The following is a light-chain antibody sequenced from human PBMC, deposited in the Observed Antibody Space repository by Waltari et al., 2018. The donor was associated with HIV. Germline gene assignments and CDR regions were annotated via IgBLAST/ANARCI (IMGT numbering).Light chain of an antibody. V-gene: IGLV3-21*04. CDR1: NIGSKS. Sequence: SYVLTQPPSVSVAPGKTARITCGGNNIGSKSVHWYQQKPGQAPVLVIYYDSDRPSGIPERFSGSNSGNTATLTISRVEAGDEADYYCQVWDGGSVHVIFGGGTKLTVL. CDR2: YDS. J-gene: IGLJ2*01. CDR3: QVWDGGSVHVI.